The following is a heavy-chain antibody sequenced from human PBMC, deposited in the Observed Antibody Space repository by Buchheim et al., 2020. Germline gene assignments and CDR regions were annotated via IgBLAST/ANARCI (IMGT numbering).Heavy chain of an antibody. J-gene: IGHJ6*02. V-gene: IGHV1-46*01. Sequence: QVQLVQSGAEVKKPGASVKVSCKASGYTFTSYYMHWVRQAPGQGLEWMGIINPSGGSTSYAQKFQGRVTMTRDTSTSTVYMELSRLRSEDTAVYYCARGGSRITMVQGVIRYGMDVWGQGTT. D-gene: IGHD3-10*01. CDR2: INPSGGST. CDR1: GYTFTSYY. CDR3: ARGGSRITMVQGVIRYGMDV.